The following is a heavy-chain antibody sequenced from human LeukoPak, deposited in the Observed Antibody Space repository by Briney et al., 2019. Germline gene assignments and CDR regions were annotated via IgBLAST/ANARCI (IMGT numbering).Heavy chain of an antibody. D-gene: IGHD3-22*01. Sequence: WASVKVSCKASGYTFTGYYMHWVRQAPGQGLEWMGWINPNSGGTNYAQKFQGRVTMTRDTSISTAYMELSRLRSDDTAVYYCARGDYYDSSGYESTYSWFDPWGQGTLVTVSS. CDR3: ARGDYYDSSGYESTYSWFDP. CDR2: INPNSGGT. J-gene: IGHJ5*02. CDR1: GYTFTGYY. V-gene: IGHV1-2*02.